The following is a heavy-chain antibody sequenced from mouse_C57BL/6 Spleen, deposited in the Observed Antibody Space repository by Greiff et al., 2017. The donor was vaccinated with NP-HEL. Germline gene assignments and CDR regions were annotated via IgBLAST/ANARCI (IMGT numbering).Heavy chain of an antibody. V-gene: IGHV1-63*01. CDR1: GYTFTNYW. CDR3: ARGDSNSYFDV. Sequence: QVQLKQSGAELVRPGTSVKMSCKASGYTFTNYWIGWAKQRPGHGLEWIGDIYPGGGYTNYNEKFKGKATLTADKSSSTAYMQFSSLTSEDSAIYYCARGDSNSYFDVWGTGTTVTVSS. CDR2: IYPGGGYT. D-gene: IGHD2-5*01. J-gene: IGHJ1*03.